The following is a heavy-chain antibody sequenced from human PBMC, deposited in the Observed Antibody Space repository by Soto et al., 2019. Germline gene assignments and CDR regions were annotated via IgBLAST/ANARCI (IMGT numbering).Heavy chain of an antibody. J-gene: IGHJ4*02. CDR2: INPSDRTT. CDR1: GYSFTSYY. V-gene: IGHV1-46*01. CDR3: ARYPTMRGAYVDY. Sequence: QVQLVQSGAEVKKPGASVKVSCKTSGYSFTSYYIHWVRQAPRQGLEWMGIINPSDRTTYYAQKFQGRVTMTSDTSTSTVYMELSSLRSEDTAVYYCARYPTMRGAYVDYWGQGALVTVSS. D-gene: IGHD2-2*01.